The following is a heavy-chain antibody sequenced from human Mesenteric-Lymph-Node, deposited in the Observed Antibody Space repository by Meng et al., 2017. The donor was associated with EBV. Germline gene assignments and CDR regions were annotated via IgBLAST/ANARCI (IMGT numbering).Heavy chain of an antibody. CDR1: GYTFSSYA. CDR3: ARDSTGDSRRFDP. V-gene: IGHV1-3*01. D-gene: IGHD3-22*01. CDR2: INVGNGDT. Sequence: QVQLAASGAEVKKPGASVKVSCTASGYTFSSYAMHWLRQATGQRLEWMGWINVGNGDTKYSQKFHGRVTITRDTSATTAYMELRSLTSEDTAVYYCARDSTGDSRRFDPWGQGTLVTVSS. J-gene: IGHJ5*02.